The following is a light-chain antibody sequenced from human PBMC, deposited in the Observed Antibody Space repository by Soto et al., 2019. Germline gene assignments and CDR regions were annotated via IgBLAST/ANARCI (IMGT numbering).Light chain of an antibody. CDR1: HTINNW. Sequence: DIQMTQSPSTLSASVGDIVTIDFLSSHTINNWLALYQQKPGKAPKLLIYHVSTLESGVPSRFSGSGSGTDFTLTISSLQPEDFATYYCQQSYSSPPKFGQGTKGDIK. J-gene: IGKJ1*01. V-gene: IGKV1-5*01. CDR2: HVS. CDR3: QQSYSSPPK.